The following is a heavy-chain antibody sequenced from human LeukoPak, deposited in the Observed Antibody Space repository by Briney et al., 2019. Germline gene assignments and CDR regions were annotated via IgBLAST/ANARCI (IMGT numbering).Heavy chain of an antibody. V-gene: IGHV4-34*01. CDR1: GGSFSGYY. D-gene: IGHD1-1*01. CDR2: INHSGST. J-gene: IGHJ4*02. CDR3: ARGYDALLFDY. Sequence: SETLSLTCAVYGGSFSGYYWSWIRQPPGKGLEWIGEINHSGSTNYNPSLKSRVTISVDTSKNQFSLKLSSVTAADTAVYYCARGYDALLFDYWGQGTLVTVSS.